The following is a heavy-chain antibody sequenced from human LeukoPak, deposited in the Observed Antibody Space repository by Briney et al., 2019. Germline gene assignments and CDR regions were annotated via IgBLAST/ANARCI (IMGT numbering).Heavy chain of an antibody. CDR1: GGSISSGGYY. CDR3: ARARYCSGGSCYYFDY. Sequence: PSETLSLTCTVSGGSISSGGYYWSWIRQHPGKGLEWIGYIYYSGSTYHNPSLKSRVTISVDTSKNQFSLKLSSVTAADTAVYYCARARYCSGGSCYYFDYWGQGTLVTVSS. D-gene: IGHD2-15*01. CDR2: IYYSGST. V-gene: IGHV4-31*03. J-gene: IGHJ4*02.